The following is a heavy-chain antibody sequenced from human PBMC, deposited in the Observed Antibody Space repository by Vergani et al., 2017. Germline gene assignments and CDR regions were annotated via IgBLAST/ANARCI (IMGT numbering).Heavy chain of an antibody. J-gene: IGHJ4*02. D-gene: IGHD4-17*01. CDR1: GGSISSSSYY. V-gene: IGHV4-39*01. CDR3: ARHLTDYGDYFSYFDY. Sequence: QLQLQESGPGLVKPSETLSLTCTVSGGSISSSSYYWGWIRQPPGKGLEWIGSIYYSGSTYYNPSLKSRVTISVDTSKNQFSLKLSSVTAADTAVYYCARHLTDYGDYFSYFDYWGQGTLVTVSS. CDR2: IYYSGST.